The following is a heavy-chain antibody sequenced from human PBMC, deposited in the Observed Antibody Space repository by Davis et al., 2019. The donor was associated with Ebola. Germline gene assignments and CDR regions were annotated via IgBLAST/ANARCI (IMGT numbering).Heavy chain of an antibody. V-gene: IGHV3-23*01. CDR3: AKRWAFRYFDY. D-gene: IGHD1-26*01. CDR1: GFTFSRYG. Sequence: GESLKISCAASGFTFSRYGMHWVRQAPGTGLEWVSVVSASGVDTFYADSVKGRFTISRDNSKNTLYLQMDSLRVEDTALYYCAKRWAFRYFDYWGQGTLVTVSS. J-gene: IGHJ4*02. CDR2: VSASGVDT.